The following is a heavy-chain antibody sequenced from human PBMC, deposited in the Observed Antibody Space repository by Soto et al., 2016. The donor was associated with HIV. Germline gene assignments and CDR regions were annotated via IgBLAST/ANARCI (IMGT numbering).Heavy chain of an antibody. V-gene: IGHV1-46*01. CDR2: INPSGGST. J-gene: IGHJ5*02. D-gene: IGHD3-16*01. CDR1: GYTFTSYY. Sequence: QVQLVQSGAEVKKPGASVKVSCKASGYTFTSYYMHWVRQAPGQGLEWMGIINPSGGSTTYAQKFQGRVTMTRDTSTSTVYMELSSLRSDDTAVYYCARGSCVLNVWGSSAGVWFDPWGQGTLVTVSS. CDR3: ARGSCVLNVWGSSAGVWFDP.